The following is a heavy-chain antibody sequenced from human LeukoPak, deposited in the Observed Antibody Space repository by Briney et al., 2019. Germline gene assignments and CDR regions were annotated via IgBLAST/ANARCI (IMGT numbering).Heavy chain of an antibody. D-gene: IGHD5-12*01. CDR2: IYSGGDT. CDR1: GFTVSSNY. CDR3: ARASGYSGYDPFDY. V-gene: IGHV3-53*01. J-gene: IGHJ4*02. Sequence: PGGSLRLSCAASGFTVSSNYMSWVRQAPGKGLEWVSVIYSGGDTYYADSGKGRFTISRDNSKNTLYLQMNTLRAEDTAVYYCARASGYSGYDPFDYWGQGTLVTVSS.